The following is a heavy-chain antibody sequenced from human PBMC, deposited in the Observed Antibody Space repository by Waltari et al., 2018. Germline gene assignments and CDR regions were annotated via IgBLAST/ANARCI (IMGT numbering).Heavy chain of an antibody. D-gene: IGHD6-6*01. CDR2: IIPIFGTA. J-gene: IGHJ4*02. Sequence: QVQLVQSGAEVKKPVSSVKVSCKASGGTFSSYAISCVRQAPGQGLEWLGGIIPIFGTANYAQKFQGRVTITADESTSTAYMELSSLRSEDTAVYYCATTSKSSSGLYYFDYWGQGTLVTVSS. CDR3: ATTSKSSSGLYYFDY. CDR1: GGTFSSYA. V-gene: IGHV1-69*01.